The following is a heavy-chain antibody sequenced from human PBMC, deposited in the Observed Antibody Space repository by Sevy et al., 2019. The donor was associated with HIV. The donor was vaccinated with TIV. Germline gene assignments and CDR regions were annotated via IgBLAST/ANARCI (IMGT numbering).Heavy chain of an antibody. Sequence: ASLKVSCKASGYTFTGYYMHWVRQAPGQRLEWMGWINPDGGGPNYAPKFQGRVTLTRDTSISTAYMGLSRLKSDDTAVYYCVRDDRDGYFDYWGQGTLVTVSS. CDR2: INPDGGGP. J-gene: IGHJ4*02. CDR3: VRDDRDGYFDY. CDR1: GYTFTGYY. V-gene: IGHV1-2*02.